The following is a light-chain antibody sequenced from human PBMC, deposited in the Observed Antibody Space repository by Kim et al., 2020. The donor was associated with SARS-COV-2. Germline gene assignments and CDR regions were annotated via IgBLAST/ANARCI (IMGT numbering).Light chain of an antibody. CDR3: SSYTSSRTLV. Sequence: GQSITISFTGTSSDVGGYNWVSWYQQHPGKAPKLMIHDVTNRPSGISTRFSGSKSGNTASLTISGLQAEDEADYYCSSYTSSRTLVFGGGTKVTVL. V-gene: IGLV2-14*03. J-gene: IGLJ3*02. CDR1: SSDVGGYNW. CDR2: DVT.